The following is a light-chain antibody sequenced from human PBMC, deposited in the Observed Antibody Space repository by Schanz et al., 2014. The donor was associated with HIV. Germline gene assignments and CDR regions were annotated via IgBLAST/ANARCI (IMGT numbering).Light chain of an antibody. CDR1: SSNIGSNF. V-gene: IGLV1-44*01. Sequence: QSVLTQPPSASGTPGQRVTISCSGSSSNIGSNFVYWYQRLPGTAPKLLIFRNSQRPSGVPDRFSGSKSGTSASLAISGLQSEDEADYFCATWDDSLDGWVFGGGTKLTVL. CDR3: ATWDDSLDGWV. CDR2: RNS. J-gene: IGLJ3*02.